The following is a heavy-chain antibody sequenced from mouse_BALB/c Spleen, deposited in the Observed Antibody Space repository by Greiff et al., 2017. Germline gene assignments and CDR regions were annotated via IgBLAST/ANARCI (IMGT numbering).Heavy chain of an antibody. Sequence: VQLKQSGAELVKPGASVKLSCTASGFNIKDTYMHWVKQRPEQGLEWIGRIDPANGNTKYDPKFQGKATITADTSSNTAYLQLSSLTSEDTAVYYCASPIYSYFDYWGQGTTLTVSS. CDR2: IDPANGNT. V-gene: IGHV14-3*02. CDR3: ASPIYSYFDY. D-gene: IGHD2-1*01. J-gene: IGHJ2*01. CDR1: GFNIKDTY.